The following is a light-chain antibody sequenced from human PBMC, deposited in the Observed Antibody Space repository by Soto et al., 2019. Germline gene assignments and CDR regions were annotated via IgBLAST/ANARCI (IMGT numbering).Light chain of an antibody. J-gene: IGLJ2*01. CDR1: SSDVGSYDL. Sequence: QSVLTQPDSVSGSPGQSITISCTGTSSDVGSYDLVSWYQHHPGTAPKLILYEVTKRPSGVSNRFSGSKSGNTASLTISGLQTEDDSHYYCCSYANGNTLLFGGGTKVTVL. CDR3: CSYANGNTLL. V-gene: IGLV2-23*02. CDR2: EVT.